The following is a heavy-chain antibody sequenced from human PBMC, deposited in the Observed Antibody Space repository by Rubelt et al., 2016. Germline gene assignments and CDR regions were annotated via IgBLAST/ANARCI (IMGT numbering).Heavy chain of an antibody. J-gene: IGHJ3*02. V-gene: IGHV3-53*01. CDR2: IYSGGNT. D-gene: IGHD2-8*01. CDR1: GFTVSTNY. CDR3: ARALNDAFDI. Sequence: EVQLVESGGGLVQPGGSLRLSCAASGFTVSTNYINWVRQAPGKGLEWVSVIYSGGNTSYADSVKGRFTISRDKSNNTVYLQMNSLRAEDTALFYCARALNDAFDIWGQGTRVTVSS.